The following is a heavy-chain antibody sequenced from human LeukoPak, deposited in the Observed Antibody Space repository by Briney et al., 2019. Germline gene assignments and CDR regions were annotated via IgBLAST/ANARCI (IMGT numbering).Heavy chain of an antibody. J-gene: IGHJ4*02. CDR1: GFTFSSYS. CDR2: ISSSSSYI. Sequence: GGSLRLSCAASGFTFSSYSMNWVRQAPGKRLEWVSSISSSSSYIYYADSVKGRFTISRDNAKNSLYLQMNSLRAEDTAVYYCARGDDYVWGSYGSDYWGQGTLVTVSS. CDR3: ARGDDYVWGSYGSDY. V-gene: IGHV3-21*01. D-gene: IGHD3-16*01.